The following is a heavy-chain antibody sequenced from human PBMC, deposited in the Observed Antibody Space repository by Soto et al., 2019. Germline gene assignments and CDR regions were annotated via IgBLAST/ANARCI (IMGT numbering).Heavy chain of an antibody. D-gene: IGHD5-18*01. Sequence: SETLSLTCTVSGGSISSSSYYWGWIRQPPGKGLEWIGSIYYSGSTYYNPSLKSRVTISVDTSKNQFSLKLSSVTAADTAVYHCASRGYSYGHYYFDYWGQGTLVTVSS. V-gene: IGHV4-39*01. CDR3: ASRGYSYGHYYFDY. CDR2: IYYSGST. CDR1: GGSISSSSYY. J-gene: IGHJ4*02.